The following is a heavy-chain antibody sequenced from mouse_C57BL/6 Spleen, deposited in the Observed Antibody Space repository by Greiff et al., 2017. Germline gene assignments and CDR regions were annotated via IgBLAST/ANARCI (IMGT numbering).Heavy chain of an antibody. Sequence: QVQLQQSGAELVRPGTSVKMSCKASGYTFTNYWIGWAKQRPGHGLEWIGDIYPGGGYTNYNEKFKGKATLTADKSSSTAYMQFSSLTSEDSAIYYCASSGDYYGSSSFFDYWGQGTTLTVSS. CDR2: IYPGGGYT. D-gene: IGHD1-1*01. CDR3: ASSGDYYGSSSFFDY. V-gene: IGHV1-63*01. J-gene: IGHJ2*01. CDR1: GYTFTNYW.